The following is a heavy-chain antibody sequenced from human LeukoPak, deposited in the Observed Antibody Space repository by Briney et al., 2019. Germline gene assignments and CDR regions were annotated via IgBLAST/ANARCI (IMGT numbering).Heavy chain of an antibody. CDR3: ARGKGYFDY. CDR2: IYYSGST. V-gene: IGHV4-39*01. Sequence: SETLSLTCTVSGGSISRGGYYWDWIRQPPGKGLEWIASIYYSGSTYYNPSLKSRVTISVDTSKNQFSLNLSSVTAADTAVYYCARGKGYFDYWGQGTLVTVSS. D-gene: IGHD3-16*01. CDR1: GGSISRGGYY. J-gene: IGHJ4*02.